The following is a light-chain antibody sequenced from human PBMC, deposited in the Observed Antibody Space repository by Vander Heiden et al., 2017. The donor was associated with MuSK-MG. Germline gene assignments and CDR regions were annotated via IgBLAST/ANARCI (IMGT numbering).Light chain of an antibody. CDR3: QQYGSSPIT. CDR1: QTVRSSN. J-gene: IGKJ4*01. V-gene: IGKV3-20*01. CDR2: GAS. Sequence: EIVFTQSPGTLSLSPGERATLSCRASQTVRSSNLAWYQQKPGQAPRLLIYGASSRATGIPDRFSGSGSGTDFTLTISGLEPEDFAVYCCQQYGSSPITFGGGTKVEIK.